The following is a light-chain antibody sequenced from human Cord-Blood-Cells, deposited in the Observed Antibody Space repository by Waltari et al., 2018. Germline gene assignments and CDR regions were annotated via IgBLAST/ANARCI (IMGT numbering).Light chain of an antibody. CDR2: EGS. Sequence: QTALTQPASVSGSPGQAITIARTCTSRDTASYNLLSRYQQHPGKAPKLMIYEGSKRPSGVSNRFSGSKSGNTASLTISGLQAEDEADYYCCSYAGSSTWVFGGGTKLTVL. CDR1: SRDTASYNL. CDR3: CSYAGSSTWV. V-gene: IGLV2-23*01. J-gene: IGLJ3*02.